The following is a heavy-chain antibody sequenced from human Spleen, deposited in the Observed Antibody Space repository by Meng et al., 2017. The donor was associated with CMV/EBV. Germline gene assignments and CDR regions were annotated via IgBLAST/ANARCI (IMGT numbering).Heavy chain of an antibody. CDR1: GFTFSSYA. Sequence: EVQLLESGGGLVQPGGSLRLSCAASGFTFSSYAMSWVRQAPGKGLEWVSAISGSGGSTYYADSVKGRFTISRDNSKNTLYLQMNSLRAEDTAVYYCAKDWDSSGSPEGSFFDYWGQGTLVTVSS. CDR2: ISGSGGST. V-gene: IGHV3-23*01. D-gene: IGHD6-19*01. J-gene: IGHJ4*02. CDR3: AKDWDSSGSPEGSFFDY.